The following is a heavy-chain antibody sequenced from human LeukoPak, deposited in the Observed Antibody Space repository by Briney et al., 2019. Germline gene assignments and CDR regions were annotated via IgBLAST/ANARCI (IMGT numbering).Heavy chain of an antibody. J-gene: IGHJ4*02. Sequence: PGGSLRLSCAASGFTFSSYSMNWVRQAPGKGLEWVSSISSSSSYIYYADSVKGRFTISRDNAKNSLYLQMNSLRAEDTAVYYCAKGFSGYYNIFDYWGQGTLVTVSS. V-gene: IGHV3-21*01. CDR3: AKGFSGYYNIFDY. D-gene: IGHD3-22*01. CDR2: ISSSSSYI. CDR1: GFTFSSYS.